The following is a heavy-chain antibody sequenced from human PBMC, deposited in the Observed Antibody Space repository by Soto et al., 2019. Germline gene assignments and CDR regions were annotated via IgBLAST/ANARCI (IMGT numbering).Heavy chain of an antibody. V-gene: IGHV4-34*01. Sequence: SETLSLTCAVYGGSFSGYYWSWIRQPPGKGLEWIGEINHSGSTNYNPSLKSRVTISVDTSKNQFSLKLSSVTAADTAVYYCARGPRSSSWYYYYGMDVWGQGTKVTVSS. CDR2: INHSGST. CDR1: GGSFSGYY. J-gene: IGHJ6*02. D-gene: IGHD6-13*01. CDR3: ARGPRSSSWYYYYGMDV.